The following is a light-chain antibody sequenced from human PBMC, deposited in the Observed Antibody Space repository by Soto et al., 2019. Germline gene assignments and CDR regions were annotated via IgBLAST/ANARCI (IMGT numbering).Light chain of an antibody. CDR1: QSISSW. CDR2: DAS. Sequence: DIQMSQSPSTLSASVEDMVGITCRASQSISSWLAWYQQKPGTAPKLLIYDASSLESGVPSRFSGSGSGTEFTLTISSLQPDDFATYYCQQYNSYSAFGQGTKVDI. V-gene: IGKV1-5*01. CDR3: QQYNSYSA. J-gene: IGKJ1*01.